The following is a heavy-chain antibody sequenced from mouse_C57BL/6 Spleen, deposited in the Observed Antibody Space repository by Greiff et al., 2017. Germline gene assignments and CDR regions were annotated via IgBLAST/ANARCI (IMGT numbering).Heavy chain of an antibody. CDR2: IRNKANGYTT. D-gene: IGHD1-1*01. V-gene: IGHV7-3*01. CDR3: ARSHYGSSFRAMDY. Sequence: EVKVEESGGGLVQPGGSLSLSCAASGFTFTDYYMSWVRQPPGKALEWLGFIRNKANGYTTEYSASVKGRFTISTDNSQSILYLQMNALRAEDSATYYCARSHYGSSFRAMDYWGQGTSVTVSS. CDR1: GFTFTDYY. J-gene: IGHJ4*01.